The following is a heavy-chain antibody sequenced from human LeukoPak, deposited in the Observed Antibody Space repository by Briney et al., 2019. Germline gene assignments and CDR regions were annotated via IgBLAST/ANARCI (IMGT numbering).Heavy chain of an antibody. D-gene: IGHD3-22*01. CDR2: IYSGGST. CDR3: ARDRDPGYNDSSGYRRVNAFDI. Sequence: GGSLRLSCAASGFTVSSNYMSWVRQAPGKGLEWVSVIYSGGSTYYADSVKGGFTISRDNSKNTLYLQMNSLRAEDTAVYYCARDRDPGYNDSSGYRRVNAFDIWGQGTMVTVSS. J-gene: IGHJ3*02. CDR1: GFTVSSNY. V-gene: IGHV3-53*01.